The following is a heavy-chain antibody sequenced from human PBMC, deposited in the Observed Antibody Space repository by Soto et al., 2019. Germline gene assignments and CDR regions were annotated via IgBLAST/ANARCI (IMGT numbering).Heavy chain of an antibody. V-gene: IGHV1-69*13. CDR2: IIPIFGTS. D-gene: IGHD2-21*02. CDR1: AGTLISYA. J-gene: IGHJ6*02. Sequence: SVKVSSTASAGTLISYAVTWGRRAPGQGLEWMGRIIPIFGTSNYAQTFQCRVTITADESTRTAYMELSSLRSEDTAVYYCARAVVVTAIQHYYYGMDVWGQGTTVTVSS. CDR3: ARAVVVTAIQHYYYGMDV.